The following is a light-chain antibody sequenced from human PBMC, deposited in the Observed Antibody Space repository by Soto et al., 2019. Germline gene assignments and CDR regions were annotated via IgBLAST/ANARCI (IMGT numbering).Light chain of an antibody. CDR2: EVS. J-gene: IGLJ1*01. V-gene: IGLV2-14*01. Sequence: QSALTQPASVSGSPGQSITVSCTGNSSDIGAYDYVSWYQQHPGKAPKVIISEVSKRPSGVSHRFSGSKSGNTASLTISGLQAEDEADYYCSSYTSSSTVGVFGTGTKVTVL. CDR1: SSDIGAYDY. CDR3: SSYTSSSTVGV.